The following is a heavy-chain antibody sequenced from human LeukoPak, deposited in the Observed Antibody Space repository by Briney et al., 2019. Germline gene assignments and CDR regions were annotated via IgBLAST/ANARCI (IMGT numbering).Heavy chain of an antibody. D-gene: IGHD3-22*01. Sequence: PGGSLRLSCAASGFSFSDHSMNWVRQAPGKGLEWVASIGTGGSRIFYGDSVKGRITISRDDASNSLYLQMNRLRVEDSAIYYCATRPSYYYDSRGVPVFQHWGQGALVTVSS. CDR2: IGTGGSRI. J-gene: IGHJ1*01. CDR3: ATRPSYYYDSRGVPVFQH. CDR1: GFSFSDHS. V-gene: IGHV3-21*01.